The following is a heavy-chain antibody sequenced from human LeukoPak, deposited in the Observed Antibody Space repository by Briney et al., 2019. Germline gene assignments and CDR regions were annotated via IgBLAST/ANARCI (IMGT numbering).Heavy chain of an antibody. D-gene: IGHD3-22*01. J-gene: IGHJ4*02. CDR2: INPSGGST. CDR1: GYTFTSYY. Sequence: ASVKVSCKASGYTFTSYYMHWVRQARGQGLEGMGIINPSGGSTSYAQKFEGRVTMNRDTYTSTVYMEVSRLRSEDTAVYYCARDEASVNGYYDSSGYSFAYWGQGTLVTVSS. CDR3: ARDEASVNGYYDSSGYSFAY. V-gene: IGHV1-46*01.